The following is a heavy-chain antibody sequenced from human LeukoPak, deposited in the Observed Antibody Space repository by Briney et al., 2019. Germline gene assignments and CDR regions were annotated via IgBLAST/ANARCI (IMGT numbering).Heavy chain of an antibody. Sequence: ASVKVSCKASGYTFTGYYMHWVRQAPGQGLEWMGWINRNSGGTNYAQKFQGRVTMTRDTSISTAYMELSRLRSDDTAVYYCARGGDWSDHYYYYYMDVWGKGTTVTISS. D-gene: IGHD1-1*01. CDR2: INRNSGGT. J-gene: IGHJ6*03. CDR1: GYTFTGYY. V-gene: IGHV1-2*02. CDR3: ARGGDWSDHYYYYYMDV.